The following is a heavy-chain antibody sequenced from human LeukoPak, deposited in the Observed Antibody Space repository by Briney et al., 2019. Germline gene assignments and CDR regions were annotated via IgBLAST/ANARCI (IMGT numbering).Heavy chain of an antibody. CDR3: AKPMNYYDSTAYNPFDY. CDR1: GFTFNSCS. V-gene: IGHV3-48*01. Sequence: GGSLRLSCAASGFTFNSCSMNWVRQAPGKGLEWVSYISSSTSITYYADSVKGRFTISRDNSKNTLYLQMNSLRAEDTAVYYCAKPMNYYDSTAYNPFDYWGQGTLVTVSS. J-gene: IGHJ4*02. D-gene: IGHD3-22*01. CDR2: ISSSTSIT.